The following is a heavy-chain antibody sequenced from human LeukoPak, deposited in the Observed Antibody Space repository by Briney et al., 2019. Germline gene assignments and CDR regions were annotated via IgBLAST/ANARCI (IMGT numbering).Heavy chain of an antibody. V-gene: IGHV4-59*01. CDR3: ARVATMVRGSNGMDV. CDR1: GGSISNYY. D-gene: IGHD3-10*01. Sequence: SETLSLTCTVSGGSISNYYWTWIRQPPGKGLEWIGYIYYSGSTNYNPSLRSRATISVDTSKRQFSLNLSSVTAADTALYYCARVATMVRGSNGMDVWGKGTTVTVSS. J-gene: IGHJ6*04. CDR2: IYYSGST.